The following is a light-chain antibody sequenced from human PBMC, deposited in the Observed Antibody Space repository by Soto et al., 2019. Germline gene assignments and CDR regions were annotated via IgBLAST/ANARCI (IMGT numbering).Light chain of an antibody. CDR2: EVS. V-gene: IGLV2-14*01. CDR1: SGDVGGHNH. J-gene: IGLJ1*01. CDR3: TSHRASGV. Sequence: QSVLTQPASVSGSPGQSITISCTGTSGDVGGHNHVSWYQQHPGKAPRLIIYEVSDRPSGVSNRFSGSKSGNTASLTISGLQAEDEADYYCTSHRASGVFGTGTKVT.